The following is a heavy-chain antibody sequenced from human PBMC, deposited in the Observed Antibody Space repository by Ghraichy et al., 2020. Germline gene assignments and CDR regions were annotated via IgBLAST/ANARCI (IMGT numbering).Heavy chain of an antibody. J-gene: IGHJ3*01. D-gene: IGHD3-22*01. CDR1: GGTFSNYV. V-gene: IGHV1-69*13. Sequence: SVKVSCKASGGTFSNYVISWVRQAPGQGLEWMGGIIPIFNRANYARKFQGRVTISADESTGTAYIHLSSLTSEDTAVYYCARPPEKSSGYYWAAFDAWGHGTMVTVSS. CDR2: IIPIFNRA. CDR3: ARPPEKSSGYYWAAFDA.